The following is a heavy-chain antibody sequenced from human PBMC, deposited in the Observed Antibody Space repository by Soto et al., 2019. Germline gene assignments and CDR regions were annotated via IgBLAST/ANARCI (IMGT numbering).Heavy chain of an antibody. J-gene: IGHJ4*02. D-gene: IGHD6-13*01. Sequence: QVQLVQSGAEVKKPGSSVKVSCKASGGTFSSYTISWVRQAPGQGLEWMGRIIPILGIANYAQKFQGRVTITADKSTSTAYMELSSLRSEDTAVYYCARDQEGIAAAGPYYFDYWGQGTLVTVSS. CDR1: GGTFSSYT. V-gene: IGHV1-69*08. CDR3: ARDQEGIAAAGPYYFDY. CDR2: IIPILGIA.